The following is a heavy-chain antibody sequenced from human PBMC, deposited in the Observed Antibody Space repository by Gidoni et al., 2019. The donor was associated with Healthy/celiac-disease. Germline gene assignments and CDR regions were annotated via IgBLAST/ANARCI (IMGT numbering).Heavy chain of an antibody. CDR2: ISYSSNTI. V-gene: IGHV3-48*01. J-gene: IGHJ4*02. CDR1: GFPPSSYS. D-gene: IGHD3-22*01. CDR3: ARSKYYYESSGYDY. Sequence: EVQLVESGGGLVPPGGSLRLSCAASGFPPSSYSMNWVRQAPGKGLEWVSFISYSSNTIYYADSVKGRFTISRDNAKNSLYLQMNSLRAEDTAVYYCARSKYYYESSGYDYWGQGTLVTVSS.